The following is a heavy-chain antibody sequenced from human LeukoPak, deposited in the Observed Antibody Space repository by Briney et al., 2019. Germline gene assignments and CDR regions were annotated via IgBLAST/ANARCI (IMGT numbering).Heavy chain of an antibody. D-gene: IGHD3-22*01. V-gene: IGHV3-9*01. CDR3: ARDKGYYYDSSGIFDY. Sequence: GGYLRLSCAASGFTFDDYAMHWVRQAPGKGLEWVSGISWNSGRIGYADSVKGRFTISRDNAKNSLYLQMNSLRAEDTALYYCARDKGYYYDSSGIFDYWGQGTLVTVSS. CDR1: GFTFDDYA. CDR2: ISWNSGRI. J-gene: IGHJ4*02.